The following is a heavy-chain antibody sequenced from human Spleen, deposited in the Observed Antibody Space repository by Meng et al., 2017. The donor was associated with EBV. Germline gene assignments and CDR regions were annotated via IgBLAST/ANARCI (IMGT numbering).Heavy chain of an antibody. CDR2: INTNTGNP. V-gene: IGHV7-4-1*02. CDR1: GYTFTNYA. J-gene: IGHJ5*02. CDR3: ARDRDTSGACFDP. Sequence: QVQLVQSGAEVKKPGASVKVSCKASGYTFTNYAMNWVRQAPGQGLEWLGWINTNTGNPTYAQDFIGRFVFSLDTSVSTAYLQISSLKTEDTAVYYCARDRDTSGACFDPWGQGTLVTVSS. D-gene: IGHD2-2*01.